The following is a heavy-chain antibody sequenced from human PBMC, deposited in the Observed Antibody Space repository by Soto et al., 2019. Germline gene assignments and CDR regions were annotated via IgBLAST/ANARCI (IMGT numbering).Heavy chain of an antibody. CDR1: SDSMNSGGYY. CDR2: IYSNGDT. CDR3: ARRGGSSSGYYYYAMDV. V-gene: IGHV4-31*03. Sequence: VSLTCSVSSDSMNSGGYYWSWIRQHPGKGLEWIGHIYSNGDTYYNPSLKSRVTISVDTSKNQFSLNLTSVTAADTAVYYCARRGGSSSGYYYYAMDVWGQGTTVTVSS. J-gene: IGHJ6*02. D-gene: IGHD6-6*01.